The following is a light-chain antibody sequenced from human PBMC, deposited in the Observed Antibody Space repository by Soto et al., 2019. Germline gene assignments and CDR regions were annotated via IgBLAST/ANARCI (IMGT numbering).Light chain of an antibody. CDR1: QGIIDY. J-gene: IGKJ1*01. Sequence: DIQMTQSPSSLSASVGDRVTITCRASQGIIDYLAWYQQKPGKSPKLLIYGASTLHSVVTSRFSGSGAGTDFSLTISSLQPEDVATYYCQKYDSAPQAFGPGTKVEVK. V-gene: IGKV1-27*01. CDR3: QKYDSAPQA. CDR2: GAS.